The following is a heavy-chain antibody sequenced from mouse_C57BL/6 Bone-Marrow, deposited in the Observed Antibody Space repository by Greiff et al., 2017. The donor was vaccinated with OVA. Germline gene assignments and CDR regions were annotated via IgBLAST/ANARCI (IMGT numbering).Heavy chain of an antibody. D-gene: IGHD2-3*01. CDR3: ARSGGYYSNWYFDV. V-gene: IGHV14-2*01. CDR1: GFNIKDYY. J-gene: IGHJ1*03. CDR2: IDPEDGET. Sequence: VQLQQSGAELVKPGASVKLSCTASGFNIKDYYMHWVKQRTEQGLEWIGRIDPEDGETKYAPKFQGKATITADTSSNTADLQLSSLTSEDTAVYYCARSGGYYSNWYFDVWGTGTTVTVSS.